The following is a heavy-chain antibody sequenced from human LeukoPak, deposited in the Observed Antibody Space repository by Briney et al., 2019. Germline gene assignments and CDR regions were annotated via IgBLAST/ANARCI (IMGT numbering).Heavy chain of an antibody. Sequence: SSVKVSCKASGGTFSSYAISWVRQAPGQGLEWMGGIIPIFGTANYAQKFQGRVTITADKSTSTAYMELSSLRSEGTAVYYCARGSGISPYYYYYGMDVWGKGTTVTVSS. CDR3: ARGSGISPYYYYYGMDV. J-gene: IGHJ6*04. CDR1: GGTFSSYA. V-gene: IGHV1-69*06. D-gene: IGHD1-14*01. CDR2: IIPIFGTA.